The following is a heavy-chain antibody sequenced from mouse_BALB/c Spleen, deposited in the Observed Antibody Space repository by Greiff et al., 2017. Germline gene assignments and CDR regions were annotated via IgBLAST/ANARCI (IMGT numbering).Heavy chain of an antibody. D-gene: IGHD1-1*01. V-gene: IGHV1-55*01. Sequence: QVQLQQPGAELVKPGTSVKLSCKASGYNFTSYWINWVKLRPGQGLEWIGDIYPGSGSTNYNEKFKSKATLTVDTSSSTAYMQLSSLASEDSALYYCARGGYYYGSQYYFDDWGQGTTLTVSS. CDR2: IYPGSGST. J-gene: IGHJ2*01. CDR1: GYNFTSYW. CDR3: ARGGYYYGSQYYFDD.